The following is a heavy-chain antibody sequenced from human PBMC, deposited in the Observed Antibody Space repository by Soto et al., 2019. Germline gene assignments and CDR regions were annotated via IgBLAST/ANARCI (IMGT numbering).Heavy chain of an antibody. J-gene: IGHJ6*02. CDR2: IKQDGSEK. V-gene: IGHV3-7*01. CDR1: GFTFSSYW. CDR3: ARDEIPRYYYYGMDV. Sequence: EVQLVESGGGLVQPGGSLRLSCAASGFTFSSYWMSWVRQAPGKGLEWVANIKQDGSEKYYVDSVKGRFTISRDNAKNSLYLQMKSLRAEDTAVYYCARDEIPRYYYYGMDVWGQGTTVTVSS.